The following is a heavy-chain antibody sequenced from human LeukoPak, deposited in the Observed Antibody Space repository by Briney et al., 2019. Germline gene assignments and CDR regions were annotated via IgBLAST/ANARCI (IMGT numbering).Heavy chain of an antibody. D-gene: IGHD2-2*01. CDR1: GYTFTGYY. CDR3: ARGRGTTSSNFDY. Sequence: ASVKVSCKASGYTFTGYYMHWVRQAPGQGLEWMGRINPNNGGTNYAQKFQGRVTMTRDTSISTAYMELSRLTSDDTAVYYCARGRGTTSSNFDYWGQGNLVTVPS. CDR2: INPNNGGT. J-gene: IGHJ4*02. V-gene: IGHV1-2*02.